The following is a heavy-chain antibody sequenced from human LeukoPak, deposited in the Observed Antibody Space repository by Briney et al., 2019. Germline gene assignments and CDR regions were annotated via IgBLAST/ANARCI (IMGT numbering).Heavy chain of an antibody. J-gene: IGHJ4*02. V-gene: IGHV1-46*01. D-gene: IGHD6-13*01. CDR1: GYTFTNNY. CDR2: INPGGDST. Sequence: ASVKVSCKASGYTFTNNYMHWVRQAPGQGLEWMGIINPGGDSTNYAQKFQGRVTVTRDTSTSTVYMELSSLRSEDTAVYYCARASSSWHHFDYWGQGTLVTVSS. CDR3: ARASSSWHHFDY.